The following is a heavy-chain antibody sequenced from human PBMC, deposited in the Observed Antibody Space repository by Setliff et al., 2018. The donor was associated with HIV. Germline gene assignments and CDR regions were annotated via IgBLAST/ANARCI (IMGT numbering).Heavy chain of an antibody. Sequence: SETLSLTCTVSGGSISGAGYYWSWIRQPAGKGLEWIGRISTSGNTNYNPSLKSRVTISVDTSKKQFSLNLSSVTAADTAVYYCARQPRGRHYQYFDNWGQGTLVTVSS. V-gene: IGHV4-61*02. CDR2: ISTSGNT. J-gene: IGHJ4*02. CDR3: ARQPRGRHYQYFDN. D-gene: IGHD1-26*01. CDR1: GGSISGAGYY.